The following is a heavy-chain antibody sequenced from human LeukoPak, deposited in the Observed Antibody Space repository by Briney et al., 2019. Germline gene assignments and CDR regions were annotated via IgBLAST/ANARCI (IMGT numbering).Heavy chain of an antibody. D-gene: IGHD4-23*01. CDR2: IASDGSST. V-gene: IGHV3-74*01. Sequence: GGSLRLSCAASGFTFSSYWMNWVRHAPGQGLVWVSRIASDGSSTTYADSVKGRFSIYRDNAKNTLYLQMNSLRVEDTAVYYCARGRPQGNDYWGEGTLVTVSS. J-gene: IGHJ4*02. CDR1: GFTFSSYW. CDR3: ARGRPQGNDY.